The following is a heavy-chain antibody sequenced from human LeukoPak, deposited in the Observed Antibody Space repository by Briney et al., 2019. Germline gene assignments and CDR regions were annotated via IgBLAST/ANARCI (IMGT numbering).Heavy chain of an antibody. CDR1: GYSFTSYW. D-gene: IGHD3-22*01. CDR3: ARQEDYYDSSGYYYYGMDV. V-gene: IGHV5-51*01. J-gene: IGHJ6*02. Sequence: GESLKISCKGSGYSFTSYWIGWVRQMPGKGLEWMGIIYPGDSDTRYSPSSQGQVTISADKSISTAYLQWSSLKASDTAMYYCARQEDYYDSSGYYYYGMDVWGQGTTVTVSS. CDR2: IYPGDSDT.